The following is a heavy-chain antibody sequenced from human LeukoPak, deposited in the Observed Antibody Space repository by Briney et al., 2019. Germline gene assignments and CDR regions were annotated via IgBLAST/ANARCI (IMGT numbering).Heavy chain of an antibody. D-gene: IGHD2-8*01. CDR2: LSSGGETR. J-gene: IGHJ4*02. V-gene: IGHV3-23*01. CDR3: AKEQRIRHCSEGVCMEGYYFDY. CDR1: GFPFNMFA. Sequence: RGSLRLSCTGSGFPFNMFAMNWVRQAPGQGLEWVSGLSSGGETRKHADSVKGRFTVSRDASKNMVFLQMNDLRPEDTAVYYCAKEQRIRHCSEGVCMEGYYFDYWGQGSLVTVSS.